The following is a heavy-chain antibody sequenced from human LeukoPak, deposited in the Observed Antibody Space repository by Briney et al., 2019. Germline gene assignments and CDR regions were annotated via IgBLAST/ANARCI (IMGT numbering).Heavy chain of an antibody. CDR3: ARDQIASPNWELDY. V-gene: IGHV4-39*07. D-gene: IGHD1-1*01. CDR2: MYYSGST. Sequence: KASETLSLTCTVSGASISSSTYYWGWIRQPPGKGLEWIGSMYYSGSTYYNPSIKSRVTMSLDTSERQFSLKLTSVTAADTAVYYCARDQIASPNWELDYWGQGTLVTVSS. CDR1: GASISSSTYY. J-gene: IGHJ4*02.